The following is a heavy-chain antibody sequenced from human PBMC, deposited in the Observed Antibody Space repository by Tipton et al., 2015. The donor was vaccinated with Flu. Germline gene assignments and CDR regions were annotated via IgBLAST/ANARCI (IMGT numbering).Heavy chain of an antibody. CDR2: VHRGGSP. CDR3: ANPPGPMNWFDP. J-gene: IGHJ5*02. V-gene: IGHV4-38-2*01. D-gene: IGHD3-10*01. Sequence: GEALGSNYFWGWIRQPPGKGLEWIGNVHRGGSPYYNPSLRSRVTMSVDTSKNQFYLRLSSVTAADTAVYYCANPPGPMNWFDPWGQGTLVTVSS. CDR1: GEALGSNYF.